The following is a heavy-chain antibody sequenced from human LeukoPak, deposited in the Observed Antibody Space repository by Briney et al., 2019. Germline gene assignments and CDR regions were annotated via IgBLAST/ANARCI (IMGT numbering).Heavy chain of an antibody. V-gene: IGHV4-38-2*02. CDR3: ARNTYGSGSFGSGFDY. CDR2: IYHSGST. CDR1: GYSISSGYY. Sequence: SETLSLTCTVSGYSISSGYYWGWIRQPPGKGLEWIGSIYHSGSTYYNPSLKSRVTISVDTSKNQFSLKLSSVTAADTAVYYCARNTYGSGSFGSGFDYWGQGTLVTVSS. D-gene: IGHD3-10*01. J-gene: IGHJ4*02.